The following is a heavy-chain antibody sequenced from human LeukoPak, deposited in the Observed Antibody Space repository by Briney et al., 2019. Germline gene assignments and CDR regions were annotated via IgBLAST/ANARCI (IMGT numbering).Heavy chain of an antibody. CDR1: GGTFISYA. CDR3: ASSLSSGWTYYGMDV. Sequence: SVKVSCKASGGTFISYAISWVRQAPGQGLEWMGGIIPIFGTANYAQKFQGRVTITADESTSTAYMELSSLRSEDTAVYYCASSLSSGWTYYGMDVWGQGTTVTVSS. D-gene: IGHD6-19*01. J-gene: IGHJ6*02. CDR2: IIPIFGTA. V-gene: IGHV1-69*13.